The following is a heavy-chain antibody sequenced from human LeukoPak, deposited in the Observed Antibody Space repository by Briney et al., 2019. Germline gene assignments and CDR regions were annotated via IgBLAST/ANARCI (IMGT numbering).Heavy chain of an antibody. V-gene: IGHV3-30*04. CDR2: ISYDGSNK. D-gene: IGHD3-3*01. CDR3: ARDPRRGIFGVHYYYYYMDV. Sequence: GRSLRLSCAASGFTFSSYAMHWVRQAPGKGLEWVAVISYDGSNKYYADSVKGRFTISRDNSKNTLYLQMNSLRAEDTAVYYCARDPRRGIFGVHYYYYYMDVWGKGTTVTVSS. J-gene: IGHJ6*03. CDR1: GFTFSSYA.